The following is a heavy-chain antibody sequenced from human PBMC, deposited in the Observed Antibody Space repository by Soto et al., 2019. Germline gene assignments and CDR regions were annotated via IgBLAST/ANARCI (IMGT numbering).Heavy chain of an antibody. CDR3: AKPIDSSGYYYVSFAFDI. J-gene: IGHJ3*02. Sequence: PGGSLRLSCAASGFTFSSYSMNWVRQPPGKGLEWVALIYPDGNNKYYADSVKGRFTTSRDNSKNTLYLQMNGLRAEDTAVYYCAKPIDSSGYYYVSFAFDIWGQGTLVTVSS. V-gene: IGHV3-30*18. D-gene: IGHD3-22*01. CDR2: IYPDGNNK. CDR1: GFTFSSYS.